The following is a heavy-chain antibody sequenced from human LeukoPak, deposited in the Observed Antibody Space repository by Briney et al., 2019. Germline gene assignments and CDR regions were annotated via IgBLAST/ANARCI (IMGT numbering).Heavy chain of an antibody. J-gene: IGHJ5*02. CDR2: INPNSGGT. Sequence: ASVKVSCKASGYTFTGYYMHWVRQAPGQGLEWMGWINPNSGGTNYAQKFQGRVTMTRDTSINTAYMELSRLRSDDTAVYYCARILVPATLNWFDPWGQGTLVTVSS. CDR3: ARILVPATLNWFDP. V-gene: IGHV1-2*02. D-gene: IGHD2-2*01. CDR1: GYTFTGYY.